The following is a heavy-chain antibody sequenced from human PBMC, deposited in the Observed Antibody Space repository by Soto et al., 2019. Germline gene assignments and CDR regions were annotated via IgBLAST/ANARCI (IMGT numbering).Heavy chain of an antibody. CDR1: GFTFSSYA. Sequence: GGSLRLSCAASGFTFSSYAMHWVRQAPGKGLEWVAVVSYDGSNKYYADSVKGRFTISRDNSKNTLYLQMNSLRAEDTAVYYCAREDYSKFRFRYYYYGMDVWGQGTTVTVSS. J-gene: IGHJ6*02. CDR3: AREDYSKFRFRYYYYGMDV. D-gene: IGHD4-4*01. CDR2: VSYDGSNK. V-gene: IGHV3-30-3*01.